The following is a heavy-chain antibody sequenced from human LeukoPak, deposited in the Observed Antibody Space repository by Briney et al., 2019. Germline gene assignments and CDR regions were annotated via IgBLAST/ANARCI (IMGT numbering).Heavy chain of an antibody. CDR1: GGSISSYS. CDR2: IYYSGST. J-gene: IGHJ4*02. Sequence: SQTLSLTCPVSGGSISSYSWSWIRQHPGKGLEWNGYIYYSGSTNYNPSLKSRVTISVDTSRNQFSLRLSSVTAADTAVYYCARSHSVWTSFDYWGQGTLVTVSS. V-gene: IGHV4-59*01. D-gene: IGHD3/OR15-3a*01. CDR3: ARSHSVWTSFDY.